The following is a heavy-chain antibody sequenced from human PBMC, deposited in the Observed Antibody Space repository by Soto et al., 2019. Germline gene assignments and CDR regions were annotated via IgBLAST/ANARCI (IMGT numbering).Heavy chain of an antibody. D-gene: IGHD1-26*01. CDR3: TRVTVGADYYFDY. CDR2: INAGIGNT. CDR1: GYTFTNYA. J-gene: IGHJ4*02. Sequence: QVQLVQSGAEEKKPGASVKVSCKASGYTFTNYALHWVRQAPGQRPEWMGWINAGIGNTKYSQKFQGRVTITRDTFASTAYMELSSLRSEDTAVYYCTRVTVGADYYFDYWGQGTLVTVSS. V-gene: IGHV1-3*05.